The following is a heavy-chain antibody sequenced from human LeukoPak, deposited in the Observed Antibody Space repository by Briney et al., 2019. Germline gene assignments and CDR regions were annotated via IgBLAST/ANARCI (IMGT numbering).Heavy chain of an antibody. CDR1: GFTVSSNY. J-gene: IGHJ3*02. CDR3: ARDISSGYYDAFDI. CDR2: IYSGGST. D-gene: IGHD3-22*01. V-gene: IGHV3-66*01. Sequence: GGSLRLPCTASGFTVSSNYMSWVRQAPGKGLEWVSIIYSGGSTYYADSVKGRFTISRDNSKNTLYLQMNSLRAEDTAVYYCARDISSGYYDAFDIWGQGTMVTASS.